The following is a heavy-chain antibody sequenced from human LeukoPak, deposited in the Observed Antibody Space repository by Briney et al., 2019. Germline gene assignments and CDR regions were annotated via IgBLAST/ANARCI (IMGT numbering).Heavy chain of an antibody. CDR2: IYSDGST. CDR1: GFTVSSNY. J-gene: IGHJ4*02. V-gene: IGHV3-66*01. D-gene: IGHD1-14*01. Sequence: GGSLRLSCAASGFTVSSNYMSWVRQTPGKGLEWVSVIYSDGSTYYADSVKGRFTISRDNSKNTLHLQMNSLRAEDTAVYYCARDMNPQYWGQGTLVTVSS. CDR3: ARDMNPQY.